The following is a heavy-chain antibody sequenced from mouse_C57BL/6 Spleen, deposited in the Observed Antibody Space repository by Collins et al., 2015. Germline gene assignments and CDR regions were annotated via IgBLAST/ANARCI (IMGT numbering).Heavy chain of an antibody. D-gene: IGHD2-1*01. J-gene: IGHJ3*01. CDR2: IDPENGDT. CDR1: GFNIKDYY. V-gene: IGHV14-4*02. Sequence: EVQLQQSGAELVRSGASVKLSCTASGFNIKDYYMHWVKQRPEQGLEWIGWIDPENGDTEYAPKFQGKATMTADTSSNTAYLQLSSLTSEDTAVYYCTTYGNSGFAYWGQGTLVTVSA. CDR3: TTYGNSGFAY.